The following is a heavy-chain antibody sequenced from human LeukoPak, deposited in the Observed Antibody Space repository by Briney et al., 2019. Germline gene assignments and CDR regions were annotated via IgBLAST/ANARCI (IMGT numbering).Heavy chain of an antibody. CDR3: ASRVVVVMGRPFDY. V-gene: IGHV4-30-4*01. D-gene: IGHD3-22*01. J-gene: IGHJ4*02. CDR1: GGSISSGDYY. CDR2: IYYSGST. Sequence: PSETLSLTCTVSGGSISSGDYYWSWIRQPPGKGLEWIGYIYYSGSTYYNPSLESRVTISVDTSKNQFSLKLSSVTAADTAVYYCASRVVVVMGRPFDYWGQGTLVTVSS.